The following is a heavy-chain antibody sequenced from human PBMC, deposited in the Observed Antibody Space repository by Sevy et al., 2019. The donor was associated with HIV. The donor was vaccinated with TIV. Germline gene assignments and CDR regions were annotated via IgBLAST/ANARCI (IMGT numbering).Heavy chain of an antibody. Sequence: ASVKVSCKASGYTFTGYYMHWVRQAPGQGLEWMGWINPNSGGTNYAQKFQGRVTMTRDTSISTAYMELSRLRSDDTAVYYCARGIAAAGRFLNYWGQGILVTVSS. D-gene: IGHD6-13*01. CDR1: GYTFTGYY. CDR3: ARGIAAAGRFLNY. CDR2: INPNSGGT. J-gene: IGHJ4*02. V-gene: IGHV1-2*02.